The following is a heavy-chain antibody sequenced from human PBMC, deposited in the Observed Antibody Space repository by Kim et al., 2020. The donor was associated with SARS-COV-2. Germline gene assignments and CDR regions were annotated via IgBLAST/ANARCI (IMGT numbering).Heavy chain of an antibody. D-gene: IGHD2-2*01. CDR2: ITDTGRTQ. Sequence: GGSLRLSCAASGFNFRNYFMNWVRQAPGKGPVWISRITDTGRTQCYADSVKGRFTTSRDNTKNTLDLEMTSLRAEDTAIYYCARDAGFTNHDWYYYLRGRGTLVTVSS. J-gene: IGHJ2*01. V-gene: IGHV3-74*01. CDR1: GFNFRNYF. CDR3: ARDAGFTNHDWYYYL.